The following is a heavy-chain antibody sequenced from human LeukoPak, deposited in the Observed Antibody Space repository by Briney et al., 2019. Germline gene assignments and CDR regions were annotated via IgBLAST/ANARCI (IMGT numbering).Heavy chain of an antibody. CDR1: GGTFSSYA. J-gene: IGHJ5*02. Sequence: ASVKVSCKASGGTFSSYAISWVRQAPGQGLEWMGWINPNSGGTNYAQKFQGRVTMTRDTSISTAYMELSRLRSDDTAVYYCARDLTGTTGWFDPWGQGTLVTVSS. CDR3: ARDLTGTTGWFDP. CDR2: INPNSGGT. D-gene: IGHD1-7*01. V-gene: IGHV1-2*02.